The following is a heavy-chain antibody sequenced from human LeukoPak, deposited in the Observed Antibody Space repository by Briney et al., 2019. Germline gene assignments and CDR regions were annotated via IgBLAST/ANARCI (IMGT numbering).Heavy chain of an antibody. CDR2: IYYSGST. V-gene: IGHV4-59*01. D-gene: IGHD2-21*02. CDR1: GGSISSYY. Sequence: SETLSLTCTVSGGSISSYYWSWIRQPPGKGLEWIGYIYYSGSTNYNPSLKSRVTISVDTSKNQFSLKLSSVTAADTAVYYCARAYCGGDCYPKGYYYYYYMDVWGKGTTVTVSS. J-gene: IGHJ6*03. CDR3: ARAYCGGDCYPKGYYYYYYMDV.